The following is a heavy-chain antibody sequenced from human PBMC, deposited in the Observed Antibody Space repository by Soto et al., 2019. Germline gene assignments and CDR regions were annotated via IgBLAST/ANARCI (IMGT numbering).Heavy chain of an antibody. CDR1: GFTFSSYS. CDR2: ISSSSSYI. V-gene: IGHV3-21*01. Sequence: GGSLRLSCAASGFTFSSYSMNWVRQAPGKGLEWVSSISSSSSYIYYADSVKGRFTISRDNAKNSLYLQMNSLRAEDTAVYYCASYAAFPWLVFNAFDIWGQGTMVTVSS. J-gene: IGHJ3*02. CDR3: ASYAAFPWLVFNAFDI. D-gene: IGHD6-19*01.